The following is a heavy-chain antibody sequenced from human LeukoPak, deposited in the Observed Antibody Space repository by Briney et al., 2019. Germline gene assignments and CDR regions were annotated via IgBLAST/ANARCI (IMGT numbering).Heavy chain of an antibody. J-gene: IGHJ4*02. CDR3: ARVSGYSGTWYVDY. D-gene: IGHD6-13*01. CDR1: GFTFSSYG. Sequence: GTSLRLSCAASGFTFSSYGMHWVRQAPGKGLEWVGIIWYDGSNKYFADFVKGRFTTSRDNSKNTLYLQMNSLRADDTAVYYCARVSGYSGTWYVDYWGQGTLVTVSS. CDR2: IWYDGSNK. V-gene: IGHV3-33*08.